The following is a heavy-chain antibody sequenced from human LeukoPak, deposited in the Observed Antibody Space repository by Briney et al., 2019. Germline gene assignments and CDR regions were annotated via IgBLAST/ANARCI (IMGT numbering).Heavy chain of an antibody. D-gene: IGHD3-3*01. J-gene: IGHJ4*02. CDR2: IYYSGST. V-gene: IGHV4-59*01. CDR3: AREGGMYYDFWSGPTYFDY. CDR1: GGSISSYY. Sequence: PSETLSLACTVSGGSISSYYWSWIRQPPGKGLEWIGYIYYSGSTNYNPSLKSRVTISVDTSKNQFSLKLSSVTAADTAVYYCAREGGMYYDFWSGPTYFDYWGQGTLVTVSS.